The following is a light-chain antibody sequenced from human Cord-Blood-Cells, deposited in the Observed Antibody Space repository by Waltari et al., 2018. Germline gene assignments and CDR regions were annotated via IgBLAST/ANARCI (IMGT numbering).Light chain of an antibody. V-gene: IGKV3-20*01. Sequence: EIVLTQSPGPLSLSQGERATLSCRASQSVSSSYLAWYQQKPGQAPRLLIYGASSRATGIPDRFSGSGSGTDFTLTISRLEPEDFAVYYCQQYGSSTYSFGQGTKLEIK. CDR3: QQYGSSTYS. J-gene: IGKJ2*03. CDR2: GAS. CDR1: QSVSSSY.